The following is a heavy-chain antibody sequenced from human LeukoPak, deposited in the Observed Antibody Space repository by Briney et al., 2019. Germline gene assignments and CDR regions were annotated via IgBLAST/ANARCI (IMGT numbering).Heavy chain of an antibody. J-gene: IGHJ6*03. CDR3: ARARYETRIWPKSRYDYYHYMDV. CDR1: GYTFTGYY. D-gene: IGHD3-3*01. Sequence: ASVKVSCKASGYTFTGYYMHWVRQAPGQGLEWMGWINAYNGNTNYAQKLQGRVTITRDTSASTAYMELSSLRSEDMAVYYCARARYETRIWPKSRYDYYHYMDVWGKGTTVTVSS. CDR2: INAYNGNT. V-gene: IGHV1/OR15-2*02.